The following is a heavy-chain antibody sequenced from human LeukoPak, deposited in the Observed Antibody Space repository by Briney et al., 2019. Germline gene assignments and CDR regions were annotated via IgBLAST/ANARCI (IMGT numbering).Heavy chain of an antibody. J-gene: IGHJ3*02. V-gene: IGHV4-39*07. Sequence: SETLSLTCTVSGGSISSSSYYWGWLRQPPGKGLEWIVSIYYSGSTYYNPSLKSRVTISVNKSKNQFSLKLSSVTAADTAVYYCAILPPAEAFDIWGQGTMVTVSS. CDR1: GGSISSSSYY. CDR2: IYYSGST. CDR3: AILPPAEAFDI. D-gene: IGHD3-10*01.